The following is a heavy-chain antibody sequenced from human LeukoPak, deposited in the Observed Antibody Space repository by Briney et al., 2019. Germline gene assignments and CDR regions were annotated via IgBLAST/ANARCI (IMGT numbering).Heavy chain of an antibody. Sequence: PGGSLRLSCAASGFTFSSYAMSWVRQAPGKGREWVSAISGSGGSTYYADSVKGRFTISRDNSKNTLYLQMNSLRAEDTAVYYCAKFEGGTVTTIPYYFDYWGQGTLVTVSS. J-gene: IGHJ4*02. V-gene: IGHV3-23*01. CDR3: AKFEGGTVTTIPYYFDY. CDR2: ISGSGGST. D-gene: IGHD4-17*01. CDR1: GFTFSSYA.